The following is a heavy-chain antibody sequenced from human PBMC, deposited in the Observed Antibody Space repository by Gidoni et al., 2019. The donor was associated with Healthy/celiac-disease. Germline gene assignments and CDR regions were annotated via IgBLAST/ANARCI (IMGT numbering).Heavy chain of an antibody. CDR2: ISSSSSYI. CDR3: VREVTVRTTSPTYYYYGMDV. Sequence: EVQLVESGGGLVKPGGSLRLSCAASGFTFSSYSMHWVRQAPGKGLEWVSSISSSSSYIYYADSVKGRFTISRDNAKNSLYLQMNSLRAEDTAVYYCVREVTVRTTSPTYYYYGMDVWGQGTTVTVSS. J-gene: IGHJ6*02. V-gene: IGHV3-21*01. CDR1: GFTFSSYS. D-gene: IGHD4-17*01.